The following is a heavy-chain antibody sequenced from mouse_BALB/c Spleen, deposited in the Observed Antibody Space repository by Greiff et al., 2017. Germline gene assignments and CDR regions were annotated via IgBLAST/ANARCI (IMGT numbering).Heavy chain of an antibody. V-gene: IGHV3-8*02. CDR3: ARFDGNSYYYAMDY. D-gene: IGHD2-1*01. CDR1: GDSITSGY. CDR2: ISYSGST. J-gene: IGHJ4*01. Sequence: EVKLVESGPSLVKPSQTLSLTCSVTGDSITSGYWNWIRKFPGNKLEYMGYISYSGSTYYNPSLKSRISITRDTSKNQYYLQLNSVTTEDTATYYCARFDGNSYYYAMDYWGQGTSVTVSS.